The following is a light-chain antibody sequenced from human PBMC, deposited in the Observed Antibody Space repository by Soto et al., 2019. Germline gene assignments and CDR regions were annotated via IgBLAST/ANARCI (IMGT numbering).Light chain of an antibody. V-gene: IGKV1-9*01. CDR1: QDIASY. Sequence: SRLAQSPSSLCGSLGVRVTITLPASQDIASYLASSQQKPGQAPKLLIYSASTLHCWVPSRISGSGSGTDFAIIITRMQAEDFATYYFQQLRMYPSTVGGGTKAEVK. CDR2: SAS. CDR3: QQLRMYPST. J-gene: IGKJ4*01.